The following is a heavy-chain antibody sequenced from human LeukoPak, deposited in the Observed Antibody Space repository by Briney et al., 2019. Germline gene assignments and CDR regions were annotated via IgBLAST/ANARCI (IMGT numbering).Heavy chain of an antibody. CDR2: IYYSGST. Sequence: SETLSLTCTVSGVSISSYYWSWIRQPPGKGLEWIGYIYYSGSTNYNPSLKSRVTISVDTSKNQFSLKLSSVTAADTAVYYCARTVRGALADAFDIWGQGTMVTVSS. V-gene: IGHV4-59*01. CDR3: ARTVRGALADAFDI. CDR1: GVSISSYY. D-gene: IGHD3-10*01. J-gene: IGHJ3*02.